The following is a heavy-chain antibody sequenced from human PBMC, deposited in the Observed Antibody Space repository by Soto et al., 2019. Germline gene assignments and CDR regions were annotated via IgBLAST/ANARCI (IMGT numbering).Heavy chain of an antibody. CDR1: GFTFSSYA. CDR3: VKFRYSSSWYYYYGMDV. V-gene: IGHV3-64D*06. Sequence: PVGSLRLSCSASGFTFSSYAMHWVRQAPGKGLEYVSAISSNGGSTYYADSVKGRFTISRDNSKNTLYLQMSSLRAEDTAVYYCVKFRYSSSWYYYYGMDVWGQGTTVTVSS. CDR2: ISSNGGST. D-gene: IGHD6-13*01. J-gene: IGHJ6*02.